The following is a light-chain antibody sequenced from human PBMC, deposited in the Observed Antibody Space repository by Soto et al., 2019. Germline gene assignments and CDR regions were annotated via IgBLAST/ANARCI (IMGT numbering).Light chain of an antibody. J-gene: IGLJ1*01. V-gene: IGLV1-40*01. CDR3: QSYDSSLSGYV. CDR1: SSNIGARYD. Sequence: LTQPPSVSGAPGQRVTISCTGSSSNIGARYDVHWYQQLPGTAPKLLIYGNSNRPSGVPDRFSGSKSGTSASLAITGLQAEDEADYYCQSYDSSLSGYVFGTGTKVTVL. CDR2: GNS.